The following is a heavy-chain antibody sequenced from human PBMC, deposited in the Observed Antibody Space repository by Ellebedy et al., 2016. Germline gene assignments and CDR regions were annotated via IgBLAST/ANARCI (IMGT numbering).Heavy chain of an antibody. D-gene: IGHD3-16*01. Sequence: GGSLRLSCAGSGFAFSSFAMNWVRQAPGKGLEWVSTINSANATYYADSVKGRFTISRDTSTNTLYLQMNGLRAGDTAIYYCVQGFWGGGPWGQGTLVTVSS. CDR2: INSANAT. CDR3: VQGFWGGGP. V-gene: IGHV3-23*01. J-gene: IGHJ5*02. CDR1: GFAFSSFA.